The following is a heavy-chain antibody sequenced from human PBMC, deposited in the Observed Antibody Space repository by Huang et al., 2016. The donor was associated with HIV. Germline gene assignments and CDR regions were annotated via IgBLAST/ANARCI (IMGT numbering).Heavy chain of an antibody. Sequence: VKVSCKASGGTFSKYAISWARQAPGQGLEWMGGIIPMFGTPNYTRKFQGRVTITADGSTGTNYVEVGSLRSEDTALYYCARGQLGSYGDYDVLYWGQGTLVTVSS. CDR3: ARGQLGSYGDYDVLY. J-gene: IGHJ4*02. CDR2: IIPMFGTP. D-gene: IGHD4-17*01. CDR1: GGTFSKYA. V-gene: IGHV1-69*01.